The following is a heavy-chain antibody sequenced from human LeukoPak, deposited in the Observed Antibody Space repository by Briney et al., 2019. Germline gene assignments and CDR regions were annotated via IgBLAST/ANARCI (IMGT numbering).Heavy chain of an antibody. CDR1: GFTFSSYA. CDR2: ISAGADST. J-gene: IGHJ5*01. Sequence: GALRLSCAASGFTFSSYAMSWVRPASGKGLEWVSAISAGADSTYYADSVQGRFTISRDNSKNTLYLQMSGLRAEDTAVYFCARGAYGDYDSWGQGTLVTVSS. CDR3: ARGAYGDYDS. D-gene: IGHD4-17*01. V-gene: IGHV3-23*01.